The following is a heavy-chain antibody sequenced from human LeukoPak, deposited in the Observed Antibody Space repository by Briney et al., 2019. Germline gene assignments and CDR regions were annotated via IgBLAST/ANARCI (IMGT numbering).Heavy chain of an antibody. V-gene: IGHV3-23*01. CDR2: ITGSGSTT. CDR1: GCSSFA. J-gene: IGHJ4*02. Sequence: GWALRLSCAASGCSSFAMNWVRQAPGEGLEGVASITGSGSTTYYTDSVTGRFIIPRDISKNTLYLQMNGLRAEDTAVYYCAKDFTSWFTGGFDYWGQGTLVTVSS. CDR3: AKDFTSWFTGGFDY. D-gene: IGHD3-10*01.